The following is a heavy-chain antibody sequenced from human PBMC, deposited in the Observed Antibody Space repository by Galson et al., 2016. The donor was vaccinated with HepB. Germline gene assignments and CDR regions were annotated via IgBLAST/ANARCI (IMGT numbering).Heavy chain of an antibody. CDR2: ITDSGDDT. J-gene: IGHJ4*02. Sequence: SLRLSCAASGFTFSTYAMTWVRQASGKGLEWVSVITDSGDDTHHAGSVKGRFIMSRDNSKNTVYLQMNNLRDEDTAIYFCARGTKRFCSGSDCYPLDHWGQGTLVTVSS. D-gene: IGHD2-15*01. V-gene: IGHV3-23*01. CDR1: GFTFSTYA. CDR3: ARGTKRFCSGSDCYPLDH.